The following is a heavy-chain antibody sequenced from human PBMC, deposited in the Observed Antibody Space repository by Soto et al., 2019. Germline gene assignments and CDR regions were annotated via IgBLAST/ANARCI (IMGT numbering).Heavy chain of an antibody. CDR3: ARVYGSGNQRHFDY. J-gene: IGHJ4*02. CDR1: GGSISSYY. CDR2: TFTSAST. D-gene: IGHD3-10*01. Sequence: WETRSPTGTVSGGSISSYYWSWVRQPAGKGLGWIGRTFTSASTNYNPSLKSRVTVSVDTSKNQFSLKLSSVSAADTAVYYCARVYGSGNQRHFDYWGQGTLVT. V-gene: IGHV4-4*07.